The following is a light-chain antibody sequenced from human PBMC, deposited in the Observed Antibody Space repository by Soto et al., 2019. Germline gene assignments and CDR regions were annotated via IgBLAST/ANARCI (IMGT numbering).Light chain of an antibody. CDR3: QHYNSYSEA. V-gene: IGKV1-5*03. Sequence: DIQITQSPSTLSASVGDRVTITCRASQSISSWLAWYQQKPGKAPKLLIYKASTLKSGVPSRFSGSGSGIEFTLTISSLQPDDFATYYCQHYNSYSEAFGQGTKV. CDR2: KAS. J-gene: IGKJ1*01. CDR1: QSISSW.